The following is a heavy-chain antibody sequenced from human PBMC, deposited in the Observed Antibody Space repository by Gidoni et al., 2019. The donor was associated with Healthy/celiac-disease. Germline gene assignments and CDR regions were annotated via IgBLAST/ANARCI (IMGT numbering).Heavy chain of an antibody. V-gene: IGHV1-46*01. D-gene: IGHD1-26*01. Sequence: QVQLVQSGAEVTKPGASVKVSCKASGYTFTSSYMHWVRQAPGQGLEWMGIINPSGGSTSYAQKFQGRVTMTRDTSTSTVYMELSSLRSEDTAVYYCARVQRRIVGARGDAFDIWGQGTMVTVSS. CDR2: INPSGGST. J-gene: IGHJ3*02. CDR1: GYTFTSSY. CDR3: ARVQRRIVGARGDAFDI.